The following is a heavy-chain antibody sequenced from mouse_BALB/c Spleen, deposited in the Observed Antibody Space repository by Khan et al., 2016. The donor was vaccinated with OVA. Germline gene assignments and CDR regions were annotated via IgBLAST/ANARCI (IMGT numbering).Heavy chain of an antibody. J-gene: IGHJ2*01. CDR3: ARRDSFDY. CDR1: GFTFSGFG. Sequence: EVELVESGGGLVQPGGSRKLSCAASGFTFSGFGMHWVRQAPEKGLEWVAYISSGSSTIYYADTVKGRFTISRDNPKNTLFLQMNSLRSEDTAMYYCARRDSFDYWGQGTTLTVSS. CDR2: ISSGSSTI. V-gene: IGHV5-17*02.